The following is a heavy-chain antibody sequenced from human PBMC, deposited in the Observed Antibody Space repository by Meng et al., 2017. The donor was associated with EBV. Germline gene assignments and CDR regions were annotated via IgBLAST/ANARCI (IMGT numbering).Heavy chain of an antibody. Sequence: QVQLVQSGAEVKKPGASVKVSCKASGYTFTNYDINWVRQATGQGLEWMGWMNPNNGNTGYAQKFQGRVTMTRNPSINTAYMELTSLTSEDTAVYYCARGETVAGTWWFDPWGPGTLVTVSS. J-gene: IGHJ5*02. CDR3: ARGETVAGTWWFDP. D-gene: IGHD6-19*01. V-gene: IGHV1-8*01. CDR2: MNPNNGNT. CDR1: GYTFTNYD.